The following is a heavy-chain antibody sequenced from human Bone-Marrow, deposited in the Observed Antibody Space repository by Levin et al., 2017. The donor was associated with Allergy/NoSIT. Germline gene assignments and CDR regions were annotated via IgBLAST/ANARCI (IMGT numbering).Heavy chain of an antibody. CDR1: GGSIRSGDDY. CDR2: ISNSGST. D-gene: IGHD3-3*01. V-gene: IGHV4-30-4*01. CDR3: ARTGGTLLEWPAYDY. J-gene: IGHJ4*02. Sequence: SQTLSLTCSVSGGSIRSGDDYWSWIRQPPGEGLEWIGYISNSGSTYYNPSLKSRLTISVDTSKNQISLKLRSVTSADTAVYYCARTGGTLLEWPAYDYWGQGALVTVSS.